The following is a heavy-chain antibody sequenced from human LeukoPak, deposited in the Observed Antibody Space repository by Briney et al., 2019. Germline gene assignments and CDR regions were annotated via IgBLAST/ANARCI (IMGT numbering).Heavy chain of an antibody. CDR2: ISGSGGST. J-gene: IGHJ4*02. CDR3: AKQYDSSGYYYPIDC. D-gene: IGHD3-22*01. V-gene: IGHV3-23*01. Sequence: GGSLRLSCAASGFTFSSYAMSWVRQAPGKGLEWVSAISGSGGSTYYADSVKGRFTISRDNSKNTLYLQMNSLRAEDTAVYYCAKQYDSSGYYYPIDCWGQGTLVTVSS. CDR1: GFTFSSYA.